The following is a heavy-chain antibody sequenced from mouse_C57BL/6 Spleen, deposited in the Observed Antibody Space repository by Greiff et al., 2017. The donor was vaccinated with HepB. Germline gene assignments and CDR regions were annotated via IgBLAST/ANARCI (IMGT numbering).Heavy chain of an antibody. CDR3: ARGGLTAHFVY. CDR2: ISSGGSYT. D-gene: IGHD4-1*01. V-gene: IGHV5-6*01. Sequence: EVKLQESGGDLVKPGGSLKLSCAASGFTFSSYGMSWVRQTPDKRLEWVATISSGGSYTYYTDSVKGRFNIPRDKAKNTRYLQMSSLKSEDTAMYYCARGGLTAHFVYGGQGTTLTVSS. CDR1: GFTFSSYG. J-gene: IGHJ2*01.